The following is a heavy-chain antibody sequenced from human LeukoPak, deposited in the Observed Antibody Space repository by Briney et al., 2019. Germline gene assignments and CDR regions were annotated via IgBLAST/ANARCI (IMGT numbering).Heavy chain of an antibody. Sequence: GGSLRLSCTASGFTINNNYMSWVRQAPGKGLEWVAIIYSDRSTYYPESVKGRFTISRDDSKNMLLLQMDSLRVEDTAIYYCARDSTFSSYSNWGQGTLVTVSS. CDR1: GFTINNNY. J-gene: IGHJ1*01. D-gene: IGHD2-15*01. CDR3: ARDSTFSSYSN. CDR2: IYSDRST. V-gene: IGHV3-53*01.